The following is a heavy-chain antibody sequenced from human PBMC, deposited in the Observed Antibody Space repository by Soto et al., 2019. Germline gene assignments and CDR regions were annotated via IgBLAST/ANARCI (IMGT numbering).Heavy chain of an antibody. CDR1: GVSISSGGYS. J-gene: IGHJ4*02. CDR3: ARGVSTVTTFDY. Sequence: QLQLQESGSGPVKPSQTLSLTCAVSGVSISSGGYSCNWIRQPPGKGLEWLGYIYHSGSTYYNPSLNSRDTISVDRSKNQFSLKLSSVTAADTAVYYCARGVSTVTTFDYWGQGTLVTVSS. V-gene: IGHV4-30-2*01. CDR2: IYHSGST. D-gene: IGHD4-17*01.